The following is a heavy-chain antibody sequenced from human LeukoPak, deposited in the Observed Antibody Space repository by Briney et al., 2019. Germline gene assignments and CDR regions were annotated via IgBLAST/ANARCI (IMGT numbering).Heavy chain of an antibody. J-gene: IGHJ4*02. CDR2: INSDGSST. D-gene: IGHD5-18*01. Sequence: GGSLRLSCAASGFTFSSYWMHWVRQAPGKGLVWVSRINSDGSSTSYADSVKGRFTISRDNSKNTLYLQMNSLRAEDTAVYYCAKDPRAHTYGWSWRYFDYWGQGTLVTVSS. CDR3: AKDPRAHTYGWSWRYFDY. CDR1: GFTFSSYW. V-gene: IGHV3-74*01.